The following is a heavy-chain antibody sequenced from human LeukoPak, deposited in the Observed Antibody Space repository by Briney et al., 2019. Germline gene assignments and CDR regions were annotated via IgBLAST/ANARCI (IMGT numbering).Heavy chain of an antibody. J-gene: IGHJ4*02. CDR1: GFTFSGYW. V-gene: IGHV3-74*01. CDR2: INTDGSST. D-gene: IGHD4-23*01. Sequence: GGSLRLSCAASGFTFSGYWMHWVRQAPGKGLVWVSRINTDGSSTTYADSVKGRFTISRDNAKNTLYLQMISLRAEDTAVYYCARDPVLDDYGGNSPYWGQGTLVTVSS. CDR3: ARDPVLDDYGGNSPY.